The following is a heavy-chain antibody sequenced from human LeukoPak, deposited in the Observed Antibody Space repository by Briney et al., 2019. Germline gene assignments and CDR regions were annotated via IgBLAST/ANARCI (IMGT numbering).Heavy chain of an antibody. CDR3: VRGGVIPAALLYFFDY. CDR1: GFTFSSYA. J-gene: IGHJ4*02. V-gene: IGHV3-30*01. Sequence: PGGSLRLSCAASGFTFSSYAMHWVRQAPGKGLEWVAVISNDGTKKYYADSVKGRFTMSRDNSKSTLYLQMDSLRAEDTAVYCCVRGGVIPAALLYFFDYWAQGTLVTVSS. D-gene: IGHD2-2*02. CDR2: ISNDGTKK.